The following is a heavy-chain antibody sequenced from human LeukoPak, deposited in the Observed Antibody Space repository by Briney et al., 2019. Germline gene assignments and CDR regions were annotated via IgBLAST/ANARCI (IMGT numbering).Heavy chain of an antibody. D-gene: IGHD3-10*01. V-gene: IGHV1-18*01. Sequence: ASVKVSCKASGYTFTNYPINWVRQAPGQGLEWMGWISAYNGSTKYAQKLQGKIIMTRDTSTNAVYMEVRSLRSDDTAIYYCARDLRGFVGEVRGGYYYYPMDVWGQGTTVTVSS. J-gene: IGHJ6*02. CDR1: GYTFTNYP. CDR2: ISAYNGST. CDR3: ARDLRGFVGEVRGGYYYYPMDV.